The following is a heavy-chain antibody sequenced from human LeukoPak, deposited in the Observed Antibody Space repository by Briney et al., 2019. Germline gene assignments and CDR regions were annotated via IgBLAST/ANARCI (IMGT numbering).Heavy chain of an antibody. D-gene: IGHD3-10*01. J-gene: IGHJ3*01. CDR3: ARGGSLNPFDV. V-gene: IGHV1-46*01. CDR1: GYTFTNHY. CDR2: INPSGGST. Sequence: ASVRISCKASGYTFTNHYIHWVRQAPGQGLEWKGIINPSGGSTSYAQKFDGRVTMTRDTSTSTVYMELNSLISEDTAVFYCARGGSLNPFDVWGQGTMLTVSS.